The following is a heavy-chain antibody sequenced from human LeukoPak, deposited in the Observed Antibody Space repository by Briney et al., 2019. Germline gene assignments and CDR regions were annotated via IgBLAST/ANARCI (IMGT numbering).Heavy chain of an antibody. V-gene: IGHV3-9*01. CDR2: IRWYSCSI. J-gene: IGHJ5*02. D-gene: IGHD3-10*01. Sequence: GGSLTLSCAASGFTFYDYVMYWVRQAPGKGLEGVSGIRWYSCSIGYADSVKGRFTISRDNAKNSLNMQMNRLRDEETALYYCGKGGSGSYYGLLESWGQGTLVTVSS. CDR3: GKGGSGSYYGLLES. CDR1: GFTFYDYV.